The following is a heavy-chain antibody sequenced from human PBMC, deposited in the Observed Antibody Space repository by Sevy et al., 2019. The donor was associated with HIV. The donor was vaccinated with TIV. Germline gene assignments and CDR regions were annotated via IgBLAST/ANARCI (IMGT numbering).Heavy chain of an antibody. CDR1: GFTVSSNY. CDR3: ARGKSGYGYGLNS. V-gene: IGHV3-66*01. D-gene: IGHD5-18*01. J-gene: IGHJ4*02. Sequence: GVSLRLSCAASGFTVSSNYMTWVRQAPGKGLEGVSVIYSDGTTYHADSVKDRFTISRDNSKNTLYLQMNSLRAEDTAVYYCARGKSGYGYGLNSWGQGTLVTVSS. CDR2: IYSDGTT.